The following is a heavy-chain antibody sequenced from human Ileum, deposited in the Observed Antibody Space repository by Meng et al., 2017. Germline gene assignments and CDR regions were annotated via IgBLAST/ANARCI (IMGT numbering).Heavy chain of an antibody. D-gene: IGHD2-8*01. CDR3: ARHGHFTPDKYYFDS. Sequence: QVQPQQWGAGLLKPSETLSLTCAVYGGSFSGYYWNYIRQPPGKGLEWIGEISHSGSTNCNPSLKSRVTISVETSKNQFSLRLTSVTAADTGLYLCARHGHFTPDKYYFDSWGQGALVTVSS. CDR1: GGSFSGYY. J-gene: IGHJ4*03. CDR2: ISHSGST. V-gene: IGHV4-34*01.